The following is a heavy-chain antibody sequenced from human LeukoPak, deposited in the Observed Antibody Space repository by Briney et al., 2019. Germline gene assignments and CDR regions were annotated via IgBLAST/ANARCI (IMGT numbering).Heavy chain of an antibody. CDR3: ARGGAGTGGWDY. D-gene: IGHD6-13*01. Sequence: PSETLSLTCAVYGGSFSDYYWSWIRQPPGKGLEWIGEINHRGGTGYNPSLKSRVTISVDTSKNQFSLKLSSVTAADTAVYYCARGGAGTGGWDYWGQGTLVTVSS. CDR1: GGSFSDYY. V-gene: IGHV4-34*01. CDR2: INHRGGT. J-gene: IGHJ4*02.